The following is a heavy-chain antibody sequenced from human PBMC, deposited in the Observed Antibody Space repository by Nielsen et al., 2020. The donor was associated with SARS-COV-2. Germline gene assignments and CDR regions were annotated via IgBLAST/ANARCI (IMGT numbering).Heavy chain of an antibody. D-gene: IGHD6-13*01. CDR1: GFTFSDSS. Sequence: GESLKISCAAPGFTFSDSSMHWVRQASGKGLEWVGRIRSKANNYATGYAASMKGRFTISRDDSKNTAYLQMNNLRTEDTAVYYCTRVNPTSGSWFDALDIWGQGTMVTVSS. CDR2: IRSKANNYAT. V-gene: IGHV3-73*01. CDR3: TRVNPTSGSWFDALDI. J-gene: IGHJ3*02.